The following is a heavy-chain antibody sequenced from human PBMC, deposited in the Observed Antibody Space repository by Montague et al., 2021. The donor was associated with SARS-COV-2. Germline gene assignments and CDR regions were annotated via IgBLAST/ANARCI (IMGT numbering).Heavy chain of an antibody. CDR2: ISSSGSTI. V-gene: IGHV3-48*03. Sequence: SLRLSCAASGFTFSSYEMNWVRQAPGKGLEWVSYISSSGSTISYADSVKGRFTISRDNAKDSLYLQMNSLGAEDTAVYYCATMATDLYYNGMDVWGQGTTVTVSS. J-gene: IGHJ6*02. D-gene: IGHD5-24*01. CDR3: ATMATDLYYNGMDV. CDR1: GFTFSSYE.